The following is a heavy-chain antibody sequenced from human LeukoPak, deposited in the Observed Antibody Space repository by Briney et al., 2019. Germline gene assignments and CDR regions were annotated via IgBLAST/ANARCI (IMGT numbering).Heavy chain of an antibody. CDR3: ARDRRQWLVD. D-gene: IGHD6-19*01. CDR2: IRYDGSNK. Sequence: GGSLRLSCAASGFTFSSYGMHWVRQAPGKGLEWVAFIRYDGSNKYYADSVKGRFTISRDNAKNSLYLQMNSLRAEDTAVYYCARDRRQWLVDWGQGTLVTVSS. J-gene: IGHJ4*02. CDR1: GFTFSSYG. V-gene: IGHV3-30*02.